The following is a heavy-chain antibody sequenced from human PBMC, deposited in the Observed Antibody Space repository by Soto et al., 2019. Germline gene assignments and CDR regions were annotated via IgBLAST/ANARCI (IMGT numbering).Heavy chain of an antibody. D-gene: IGHD1-26*01. V-gene: IGHV3-21*01. J-gene: IGHJ4*02. CDR1: GFTFSSYS. Sequence: GGSLRLSCAASGFTFSSYSMNWVRQAPGKGLEWVSSISSSSSYIYYADSVKGRFTISRDNAKNSLYLQMNSLRAEDTAVYYCARDSLNTISAPTFDYWGQGTLVTVSS. CDR2: ISSSSSYI. CDR3: ARDSLNTISAPTFDY.